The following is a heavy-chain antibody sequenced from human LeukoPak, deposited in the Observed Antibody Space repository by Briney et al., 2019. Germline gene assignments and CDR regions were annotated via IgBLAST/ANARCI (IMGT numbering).Heavy chain of an antibody. CDR3: ANGNRCTSPNCLGYYYFYMDV. J-gene: IGHJ6*03. CDR2: FSGSGGTT. CDR1: GFTFSNYA. Sequence: PGGSLRLSCAASGFTFSNYAMNWARQAPGRGLEWVSGFSGSGGTTYYADSVKGRFTISRDNSKDTLYLQMNSLRVEDTAVYYCANGNRCTSPNCLGYYYFYMDVWGKGTTVTVSS. D-gene: IGHD2-8*01. V-gene: IGHV3-23*01.